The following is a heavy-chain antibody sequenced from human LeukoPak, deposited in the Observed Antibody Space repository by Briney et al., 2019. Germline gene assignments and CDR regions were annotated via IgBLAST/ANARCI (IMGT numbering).Heavy chain of an antibody. Sequence: PGGSLRLSCAASGFTFSSYGMHWVRQAPGKGLEWVAFIRYDGSNKYYADSVKGRFTISRDNSKNTLYLQMNSLRAEDTAVYYCAKAQSSSWPYYYYYYMDVWGKGTTVTISS. V-gene: IGHV3-30*02. CDR2: IRYDGSNK. CDR3: AKAQSSSWPYYYYYYMDV. CDR1: GFTFSSYG. D-gene: IGHD6-13*01. J-gene: IGHJ6*03.